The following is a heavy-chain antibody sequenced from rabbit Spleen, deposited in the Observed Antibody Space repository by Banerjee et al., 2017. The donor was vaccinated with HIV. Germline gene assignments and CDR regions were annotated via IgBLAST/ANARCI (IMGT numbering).Heavy chain of an antibody. CDR1: GFSFSGYD. CDR3: ARDGIYAGSYYFYFDL. Sequence: QEQLVESGGGLVQPEGSLTLTCTASGFSFSGYDMCWVRQAPGKGLEWIASIYAGSSGATYSATWAKGRFTISKTSSTTVTLQMTSLTVADTATYFCARDGIYAGSYYFYFDLWGPGTLVTVS. V-gene: IGHV1S45*01. CDR2: IYAGSSGAT. D-gene: IGHD8-1*01. J-gene: IGHJ4*01.